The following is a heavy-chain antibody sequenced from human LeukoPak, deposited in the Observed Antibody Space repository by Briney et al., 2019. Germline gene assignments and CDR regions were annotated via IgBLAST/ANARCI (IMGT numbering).Heavy chain of an antibody. V-gene: IGHV5-51*01. CDR1: GYSFTSYW. CDR3: ASGYGSGSYLYYYYGMDV. J-gene: IGHJ6*02. Sequence: GESLKISCKGSGYSFTSYWIGWVRQMPGNGLEWMGIMYPGDSDTRYSPSFQGQVTISADKSISTAYLQWSSLKASDTAMYYCASGYGSGSYLYYYYGMDVWGQGTTVTVSS. D-gene: IGHD3-10*01. CDR2: MYPGDSDT.